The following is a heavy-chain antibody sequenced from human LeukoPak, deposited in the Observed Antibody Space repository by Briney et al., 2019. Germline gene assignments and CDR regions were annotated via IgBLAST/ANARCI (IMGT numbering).Heavy chain of an antibody. Sequence: PGGSLRLSCAASGFTFSSYGMHWVRQAPGKGLEWVAFIRYDGSNKYYAGSVKGRFTISRDNSKNTLYLQMNSLRAEDTAVYYCAKLSAGLVDVRSGYYSSWPSFDYWGQGTLVTVSS. CDR1: GFTFSSYG. J-gene: IGHJ4*02. CDR3: AKLSAGLVDVRSGYYSSWPSFDY. D-gene: IGHD3-3*01. V-gene: IGHV3-30*02. CDR2: IRYDGSNK.